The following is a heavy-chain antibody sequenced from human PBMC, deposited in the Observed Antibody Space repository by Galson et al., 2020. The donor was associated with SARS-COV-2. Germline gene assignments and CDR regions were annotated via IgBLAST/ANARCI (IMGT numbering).Heavy chain of an antibody. CDR3: ASRGVVIRDISFDN. CDR1: GFTFSRFD. V-gene: IGHV3-74*01. J-gene: IGHJ4*02. D-gene: IGHD2-21*01. Sequence: GSLRLSCVASGFTFSRFDMHWVHQAPGKGLVWVSRLNSDGSSAFYADSVKGRFTISRDNAKNTLFLQMHSLTAEDTAVYYCASRGVVIRDISFDNWGQGTLVTVSS. CDR2: LNSDGSSA.